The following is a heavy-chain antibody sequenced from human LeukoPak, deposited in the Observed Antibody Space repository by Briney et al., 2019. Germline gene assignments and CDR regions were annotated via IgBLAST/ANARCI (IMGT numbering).Heavy chain of an antibody. V-gene: IGHV4-59*01. Sequence: SETLSLTCTVSGGSISIYYWSWIRQPPGKGLEWIGYIYYSGSTNYNPSLKSRVTISVDTSKNQFSLKLSSVTAADTAVYYCARDLRSPRGFNYYYYYGMDVWGQGTTVTVSS. CDR1: GGSISIYY. CDR3: ARDLRSPRGFNYYYYYGMDV. CDR2: IYYSGST. D-gene: IGHD3-10*01. J-gene: IGHJ6*02.